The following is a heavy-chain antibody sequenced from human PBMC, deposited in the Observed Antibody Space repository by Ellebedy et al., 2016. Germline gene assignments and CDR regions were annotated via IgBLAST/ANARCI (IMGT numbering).Heavy chain of an antibody. CDR3: AKDRSMDV. V-gene: IGHV3-30*18. CDR2: ISYDGSNK. Sequence: GGSLRLXCAASGFTFSSYGMHWVRQAPGKGLEWVAVISYDGSNKYYADSVKGRFTISRDNSKNTLYLQMNSLRAEDTAVYYCAKDRSMDVWGQGTTVTVSS. J-gene: IGHJ6*02. CDR1: GFTFSSYG.